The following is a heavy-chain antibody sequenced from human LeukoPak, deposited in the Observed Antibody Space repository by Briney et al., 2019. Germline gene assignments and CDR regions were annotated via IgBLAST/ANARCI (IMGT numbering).Heavy chain of an antibody. V-gene: IGHV4-59*12. D-gene: IGHD3-10*01. Sequence: SETLSLTCTVSGGSISSYYWSWIRQPPGKGLEWIGYIYYSGSTNYNPSLKSRVTISVDTSKNQFSLKLSSVTAADTAVYYCAREVWGSGSYYDYCYYYYMDVWGKGTTVTVSS. CDR1: GGSISSYY. CDR2: IYYSGST. CDR3: AREVWGSGSYYDYCYYYYMDV. J-gene: IGHJ6*03.